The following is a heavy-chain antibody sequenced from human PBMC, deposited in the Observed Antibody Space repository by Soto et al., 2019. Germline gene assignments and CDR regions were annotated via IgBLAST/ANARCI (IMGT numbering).Heavy chain of an antibody. CDR1: GGSISSGGYY. CDR2: IYYSGST. V-gene: IGHV4-31*03. CDR3: ARDETGTIDRFDGRNNWFDP. D-gene: IGHD1-7*01. Sequence: SETLSLTCTVSGGSISSGGYYWSWIRQHPGKGLEWIGYIYYSGSTYYNPSLKSRVTISVDTSKNQFSLKLSSVTAADTAVYYCARDETGTIDRFDGRNNWFDPWGQGPWSPSPQ. J-gene: IGHJ5*02.